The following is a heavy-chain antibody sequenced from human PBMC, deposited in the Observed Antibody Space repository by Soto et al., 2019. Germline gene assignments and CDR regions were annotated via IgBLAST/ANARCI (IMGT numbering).Heavy chain of an antibody. CDR3: ARGGGYYYGSGRDFDY. Sequence: QVQLQQWGAGLLKPSETLSLTCAVYGGSFSGYYWSWIRQPPGKGLEWIGEINHSGSTNYNPSLKSRVTISVDTSKNQFSLKLSSVTAAATAVYYCARGGGYYYGSGRDFDYWGQGTLVTVSS. D-gene: IGHD3-10*01. CDR2: INHSGST. CDR1: GGSFSGYY. J-gene: IGHJ4*02. V-gene: IGHV4-34*01.